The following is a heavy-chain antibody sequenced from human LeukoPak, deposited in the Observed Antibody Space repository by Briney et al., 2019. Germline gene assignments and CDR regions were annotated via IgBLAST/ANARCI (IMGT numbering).Heavy chain of an antibody. Sequence: ASVKVSCKASGYTFTGYYMHWVRQAPGQGLEWMGWINPSGGSTSYAQKFQGRVTMIRDTSTSTVYMELGSLRSEDTAVYYCARAQAWDASDPNWFDPWGQGSLVIVSS. CDR1: GYTFTGYY. V-gene: IGHV1-46*01. D-gene: IGHD1-26*01. J-gene: IGHJ5*02. CDR3: ARAQAWDASDPNWFDP. CDR2: INPSGGST.